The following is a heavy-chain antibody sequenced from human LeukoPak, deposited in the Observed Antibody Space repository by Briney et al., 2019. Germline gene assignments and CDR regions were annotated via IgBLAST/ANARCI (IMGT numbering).Heavy chain of an antibody. V-gene: IGHV4-39*02. D-gene: IGHD2-2*01. Sequence: PSETLSLTCAVSGVSVSTTHYYWGWIRQPPGKGLDWIGIIYYGGTTYYNPSLKSRAIISVDTSKNHFSLKLNSVTAADTAVYYCASAPMTYCTSTNCYLDWGQGTLVTVSS. J-gene: IGHJ4*02. CDR1: GVSVSTTHYY. CDR2: IYYGGTT. CDR3: ASAPMTYCTSTNCYLD.